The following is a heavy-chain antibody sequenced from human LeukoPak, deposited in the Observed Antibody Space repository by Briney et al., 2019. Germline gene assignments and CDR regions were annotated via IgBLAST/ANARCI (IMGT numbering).Heavy chain of an antibody. V-gene: IGHV3-30*03. J-gene: IGHJ5*02. Sequence: PGGSLRLSCAASGFTFSGYDMHWVRQAPGKGLEWVAVISYDGSNKYYADSVKGRFTISRDNSKNTLYLQMNGLTVEETAVYYCVREDGERNWFDPWGQGTLVTVSS. CDR2: ISYDGSNK. CDR3: VREDGERNWFDP. D-gene: IGHD3-10*01. CDR1: GFTFSGYD.